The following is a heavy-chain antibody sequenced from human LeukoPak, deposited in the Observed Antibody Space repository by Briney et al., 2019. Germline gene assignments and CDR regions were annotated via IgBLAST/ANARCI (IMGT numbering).Heavy chain of an antibody. J-gene: IGHJ4*02. Sequence: GGSLRLSCAASGFTFSSYGMHWVRQAPGKGLEWVAVIWYDGSNKYYADSVKGRFTISRDNSKNTLYLQMNSLRAEDTAVYYCATHDYYGSGKYFDYWGQGTLVTVSS. CDR1: GFTFSSYG. V-gene: IGHV3-30*02. CDR3: ATHDYYGSGKYFDY. CDR2: IWYDGSNK. D-gene: IGHD3-10*01.